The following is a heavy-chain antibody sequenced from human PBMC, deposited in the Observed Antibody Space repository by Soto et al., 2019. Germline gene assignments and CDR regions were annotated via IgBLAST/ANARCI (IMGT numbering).Heavy chain of an antibody. D-gene: IGHD3-22*01. J-gene: IGHJ4*02. CDR2: IRSRADNYAT. Sequence: PGGSLRLSCAASGFTVSSNYMSWVRQAPGKGLEWVGRIRSRADNYATAYGASVRGRFTLSRDDSKNTAFLQLNSLTTEDTAVYYCTRYPLGDSSGYYLHSGQATLVTVSS. CDR3: TRYPLGDSSGYYLH. V-gene: IGHV3-73*01. CDR1: GFTVSSNY.